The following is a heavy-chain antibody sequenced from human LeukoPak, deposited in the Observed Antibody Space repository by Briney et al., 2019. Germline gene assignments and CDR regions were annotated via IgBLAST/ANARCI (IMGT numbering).Heavy chain of an antibody. CDR3: ARGPDYDYVWGSYRPSYFDY. V-gene: IGHV1-69*06. J-gene: IGHJ4*02. CDR1: GGTFSSYV. CDR2: IIPIFGTA. Sequence: SVKVSCKASGGTFSSYVINWVRQAPGQGLEWMGGIIPIFGTANYAQKFQGRVTITADKSTSTAYMELSSLRSEDTAVYYCARGPDYDYVWGSYRPSYFDYWGQGTLVTVSS. D-gene: IGHD3-16*02.